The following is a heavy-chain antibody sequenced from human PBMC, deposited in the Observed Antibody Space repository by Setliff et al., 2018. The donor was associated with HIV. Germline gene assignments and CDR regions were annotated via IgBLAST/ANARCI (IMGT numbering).Heavy chain of an antibody. Sequence: SGPTLVNPTETLTLTCTVSGFSLSNTGMGVSWIRQPPGEALEWLAHISSNDEKIYSTSMQTRVTIFKDTSKSQVVLTMTNMDPVDTATYYCARTHCGGDCGRGYYYYYMDVWGKGTTVTVSS. V-gene: IGHV2-26*01. CDR2: ISSNDEK. J-gene: IGHJ6*03. CDR1: GFSLSNTGMG. CDR3: ARTHCGGDCGRGYYYYYMDV. D-gene: IGHD2-21*02.